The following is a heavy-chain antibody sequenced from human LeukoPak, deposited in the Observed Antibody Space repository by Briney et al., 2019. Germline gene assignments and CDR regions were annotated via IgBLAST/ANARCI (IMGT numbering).Heavy chain of an antibody. CDR2: IKQDGSEK. D-gene: IGHD1-26*01. V-gene: IGHV3-7*01. CDR1: GFNLSDYY. Sequence: GGSLRLSCVACGFNLSDYYMNWIRQAPGRGLEWVANIKQDGSEKYYVDSVKGRFTISRDNAKNSLYLQMNSLRAEDTAVYYCARENSGPYFDYWGQGTLVTVSS. J-gene: IGHJ4*02. CDR3: ARENSGPYFDY.